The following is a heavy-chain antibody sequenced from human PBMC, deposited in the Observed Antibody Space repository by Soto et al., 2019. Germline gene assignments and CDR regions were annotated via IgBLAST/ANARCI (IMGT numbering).Heavy chain of an antibody. CDR1: GYTFASYG. Sequence: ASVKVSCKASGYTFASYGISWVRQAPGQGLEWMGWISAYNGNTNYAQRLQGRVTMTTDTSTSTAYMELRSLRSDDTAVYYCARDRFQLGAIDIWGQGTMVTVSS. CDR3: ARDRFQLGAIDI. CDR2: ISAYNGNT. D-gene: IGHD3-16*01. J-gene: IGHJ3*02. V-gene: IGHV1-18*01.